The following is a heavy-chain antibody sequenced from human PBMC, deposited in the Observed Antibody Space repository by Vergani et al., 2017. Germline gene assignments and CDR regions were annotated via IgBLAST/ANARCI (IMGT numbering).Heavy chain of an antibody. CDR2: FDPEDGET. CDR1: GYTLTELS. J-gene: IGHJ5*02. CDR3: ASWPRIAAAGHREANWFDP. Sequence: QVQLVQSGAEVKKPGASVKVSCKVSGYTLTELSMHWVRQAPGKGLEWMGGFDPEDGETIYAQKFQGRVTMTEDTSTDTAYMELSSLRSEDTAVYYCASWPRIAAAGHREANWFDPWGQGTLVTVSS. V-gene: IGHV1-24*01. D-gene: IGHD6-13*01.